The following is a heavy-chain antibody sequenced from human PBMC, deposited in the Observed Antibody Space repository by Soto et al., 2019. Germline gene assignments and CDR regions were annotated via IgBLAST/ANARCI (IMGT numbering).Heavy chain of an antibody. J-gene: IGHJ4*02. V-gene: IGHV1-69*01. D-gene: IGHD4-17*01. Sequence: QVQLVQSGAEVKKPGSSVKVSCKASGGTFISYAISWVRQAPGRGLEWMGGIIPVFGTANYTQKFQGRVTITADESTSTAYMELSTLRSEDTALSYSARLSVTTHLTAFDYWGQGTL. CDR2: IIPVFGTA. CDR3: ARLSVTTHLTAFDY. CDR1: GGTFISYA.